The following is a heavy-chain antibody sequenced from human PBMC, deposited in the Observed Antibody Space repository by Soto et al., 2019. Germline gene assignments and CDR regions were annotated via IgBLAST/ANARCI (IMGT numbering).Heavy chain of an antibody. D-gene: IGHD3-22*01. CDR2: ISYDGSNK. CDR1: GFTFSSYA. CDR3: ARDGGSSGYYYVQYYYYGMDV. V-gene: IGHV3-30-3*01. Sequence: SLRLTCAASGFTFSSYAMHWVRQAPGKGLEWVAVISYDGSNKYYADSVKGRFTISRDNSKNTLYLQMNSLRAEDTAVYYCARDGGSSGYYYVQYYYYGMDVWGKGTTVTVSS. J-gene: IGHJ6*04.